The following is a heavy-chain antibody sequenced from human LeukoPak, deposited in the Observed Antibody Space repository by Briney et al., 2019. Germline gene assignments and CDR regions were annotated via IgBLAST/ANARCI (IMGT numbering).Heavy chain of an antibody. J-gene: IGHJ4*02. CDR1: GYTFTGYY. CDR3: ARAYYDSSGYIDY. CDR2: INPNSGGT. D-gene: IGHD3-22*01. V-gene: IGHV1-2*02. Sequence: GASMKVSCKASGYTFTGYYMHWVRQAPGQGLEWMGWINPNSGGTNYAQKFQGRVTMTRDTSISTAYMELSRLRSDDTAVYYCARAYYDSSGYIDYWGQGTLVTVSS.